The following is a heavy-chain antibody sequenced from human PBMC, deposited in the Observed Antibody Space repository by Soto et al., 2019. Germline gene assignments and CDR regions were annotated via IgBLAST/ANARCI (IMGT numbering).Heavy chain of an antibody. D-gene: IGHD3-9*01. CDR2: IYHTGTT. Sequence: ASETLSLTCTVSGGSINSGGYSWTWIRQPPGKGLEWIGFIYHTGTTYYNPSLKSRVTISVDRSKNQFSLKLNSVTAADTAVYYCARHSPDFDWLSKFDYWGQGTLVTVSS. V-gene: IGHV4-30-2*01. J-gene: IGHJ4*02. CDR3: ARHSPDFDWLSKFDY. CDR1: GGSINSGGYS.